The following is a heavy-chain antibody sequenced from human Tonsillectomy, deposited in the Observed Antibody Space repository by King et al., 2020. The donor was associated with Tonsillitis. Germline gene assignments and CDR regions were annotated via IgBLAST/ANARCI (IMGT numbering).Heavy chain of an antibody. Sequence: VQLVQSGADVKKPGASVKVSCKTSGYTFTGYYIHWVRQAPGQGLEWMGWINPNSGGTNYPQKFQGRVTMTRDTSISTVYMELSRLRSDDTAVYYCARVLSNDAFDIWGQGTMVTVSS. CDR1: GYTFTGYY. V-gene: IGHV1-2*02. J-gene: IGHJ3*02. CDR2: INPNSGGT. CDR3: ARVLSNDAFDI.